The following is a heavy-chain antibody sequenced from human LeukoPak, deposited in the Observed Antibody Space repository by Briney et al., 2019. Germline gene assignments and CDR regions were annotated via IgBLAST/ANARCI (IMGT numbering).Heavy chain of an antibody. J-gene: IGHJ3*01. CDR1: GFSFTSYD. Sequence: ASVKVSCRASGFSFTSYDMNWVRQASGQGLEWMGWVNPNSGNTGYAKQFQGRISMTRDTSTATAYMELRNLRPEDTAIYFCATDLVNVWFAFDFWGQGTMVTVSS. CDR2: VNPNSGNT. D-gene: IGHD3-9*01. CDR3: ATDLVNVWFAFDF. V-gene: IGHV1-8*01.